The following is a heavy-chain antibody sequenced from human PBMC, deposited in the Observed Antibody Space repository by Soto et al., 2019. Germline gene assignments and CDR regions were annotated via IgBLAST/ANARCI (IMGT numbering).Heavy chain of an antibody. D-gene: IGHD3-10*01. Sequence: RGGSLKISCKGSGYSFTSYWIGWVRQMPGKGLEWMGIIYPGDSDTRYSPSFHGQVTISADKSISTAYLQWSNLKASDTAMYYCARHRALFAAPGNYYYHHMDGWGKGTTVKVSS. CDR1: GYSFTSYW. J-gene: IGHJ6*03. CDR3: ARHRALFAAPGNYYYHHMDG. V-gene: IGHV5-51*01. CDR2: IYPGDSDT.